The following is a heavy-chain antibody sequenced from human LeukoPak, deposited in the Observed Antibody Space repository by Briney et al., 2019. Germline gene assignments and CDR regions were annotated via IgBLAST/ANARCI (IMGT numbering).Heavy chain of an antibody. V-gene: IGHV3-7*01. CDR3: ARTGVGSSSWNY. CDR2: IKQDGSEK. J-gene: IGHJ4*02. Sequence: GGSLRLSCAASGFTFSSYSMSWVRQAPGKGLEWVANIKQDGSEKYYVDSVKGRFTISRDNAKNSLYLQMNSLRAEDTAVYYCARTGVGSSSWNYWGQGTLVTVSS. CDR1: GFTFSSYS. D-gene: IGHD6-13*01.